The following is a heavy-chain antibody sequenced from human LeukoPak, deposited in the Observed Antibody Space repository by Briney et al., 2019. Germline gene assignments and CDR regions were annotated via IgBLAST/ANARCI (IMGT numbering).Heavy chain of an antibody. Sequence: GASVKVSCKASGGTFSSYAISWVRQAPGQGLEWMGGIIPIFGTANYAQKFQGRVTITTDESTTTAYMELSSLRSEDTAVYYLARGSPSVDGYHEDYGAQETLATVSS. J-gene: IGHJ4*02. CDR3: ARGSPSVDGYHEDY. CDR1: GGTFSSYA. CDR2: IIPIFGTA. D-gene: IGHD5-24*01. V-gene: IGHV1-69*05.